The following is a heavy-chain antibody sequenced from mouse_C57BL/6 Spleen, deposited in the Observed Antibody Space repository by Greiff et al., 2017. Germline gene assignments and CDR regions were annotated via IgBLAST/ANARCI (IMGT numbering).Heavy chain of an antibody. CDR2: IRNKANGYTT. Sequence: EVQGVESGGGLVQPGGSLSLSCAASGFTFTDYYMSWVRQPPGKALEWLGFIRNKANGYTTEYSASVKGRFTISRDNSQSILYLQKNALRAEDSATYYCARSHDYAMDYWGQGTSVTVSS. J-gene: IGHJ4*01. CDR3: ARSHDYAMDY. CDR1: GFTFTDYY. V-gene: IGHV7-3*01.